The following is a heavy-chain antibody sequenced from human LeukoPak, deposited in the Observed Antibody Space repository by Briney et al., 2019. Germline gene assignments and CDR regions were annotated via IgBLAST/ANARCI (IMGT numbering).Heavy chain of an antibody. V-gene: IGHV4-31*03. Sequence: SETLSLTCTVSGGSISSGGYYWSWIRQHPGKGLEWIGYIYYSGSTYYNPSLKSRVTISVDTSKNQFSLKLSSVTAADTAVYYCARDGSWDTAMVLKSYYYGMDVWGQGTTVTVSS. CDR1: GGSISSGGYY. D-gene: IGHD5-18*01. CDR3: ARDGSWDTAMVLKSYYYGMDV. CDR2: IYYSGST. J-gene: IGHJ6*02.